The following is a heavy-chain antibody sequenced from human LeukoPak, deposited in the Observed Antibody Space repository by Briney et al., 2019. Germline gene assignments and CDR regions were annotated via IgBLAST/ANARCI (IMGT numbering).Heavy chain of an antibody. CDR3: ARGGITIFGVAPPEYKNNWFDP. V-gene: IGHV1-8*03. CDR1: GYTFTSYD. Sequence: GASVKVSCKASGYTFTSYDINWVRQATGQGLEWMGWMNPNSGNTGYAQKFQGRVTITRNTSISTAYMELSSLRSEDTAVYYCARGGITIFGVAPPEYKNNWFDPWGREPWSPSPQ. CDR2: MNPNSGNT. J-gene: IGHJ5*02. D-gene: IGHD3-3*01.